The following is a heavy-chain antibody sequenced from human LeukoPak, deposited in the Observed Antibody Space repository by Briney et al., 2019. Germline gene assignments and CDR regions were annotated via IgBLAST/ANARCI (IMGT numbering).Heavy chain of an antibody. CDR2: ISSSSSYI. J-gene: IGHJ4*02. CDR1: GFTFSSYS. V-gene: IGHV3-21*01. Sequence: PGGSLRLSCAASGFTFSSYSMNWVRQAPGKGLEWVSSISSSSSYIYYADSVKGRFTISRDNAKNSLYLQMNSLRAEDTAVYYCERFLRGIVATGFDYWGQGTLVTVSS. D-gene: IGHD5-12*01. CDR3: ERFLRGIVATGFDY.